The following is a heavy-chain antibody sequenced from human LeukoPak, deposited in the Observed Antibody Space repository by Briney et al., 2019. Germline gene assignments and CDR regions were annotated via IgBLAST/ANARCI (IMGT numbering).Heavy chain of an antibody. D-gene: IGHD2-15*01. CDR2: INSDGSST. V-gene: IGHV3-74*01. Sequence: GGSLRLSCAASGFTFSSYWMLWVRQAPGKGLVWVSRINSDGSSTSYADSVKGRFTISRDNAKNSLYLQMNSLRAEDTAVYYCARIVFLSYFDYWGQGTLVTVSS. CDR1: GFTFSSYW. J-gene: IGHJ4*02. CDR3: ARIVFLSYFDY.